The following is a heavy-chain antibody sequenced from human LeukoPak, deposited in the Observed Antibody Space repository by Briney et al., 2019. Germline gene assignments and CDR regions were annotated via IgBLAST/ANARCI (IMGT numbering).Heavy chain of an antibody. D-gene: IGHD4-17*01. J-gene: IGHJ5*02. CDR3: ARDTYADLPRDWFDP. CDR2: ISAYNGNT. CDR1: GYTFTSYG. V-gene: IGHV1-18*01. Sequence: APVKVSCKASGYTFTSYGISWVPQAPGQGLERMGWISAYNGNTNYAQKLQGRVTMTTDTSTSTAYMELRSLRSDDTAGYYCARDTYADLPRDWFDPWGQGNLVTVSS.